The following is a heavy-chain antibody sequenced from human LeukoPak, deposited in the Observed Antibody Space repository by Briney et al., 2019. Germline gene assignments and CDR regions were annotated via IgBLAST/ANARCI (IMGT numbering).Heavy chain of an antibody. J-gene: IGHJ4*02. Sequence: GGSLTLSCAASVFTFDDYGISWVPQAPEKGLEWVSGINWNGGSTGYADSVKGRFTISRDTAKNSLYLQRNSLRAEDTALYYCARRHSSSWYGIDYWGQGTLVTVSS. CDR2: INWNGGST. CDR3: ARRHSSSWYGIDY. D-gene: IGHD6-13*01. CDR1: VFTFDDYG. V-gene: IGHV3-20*04.